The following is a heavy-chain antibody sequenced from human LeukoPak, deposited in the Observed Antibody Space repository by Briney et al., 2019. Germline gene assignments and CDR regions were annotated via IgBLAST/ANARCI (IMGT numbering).Heavy chain of an antibody. CDR3: TRDAVVLLWFGELFHPFDY. D-gene: IGHD3-10*01. Sequence: GGSLRLSCTASGFTFGDYAMSWVRQAPGKGLEWVGFIRSKAYGGTTEYAASVKGRFTISRDDSKSIAYLQMNSLKTEDTAVYYCTRDAVVLLWFGELFHPFDYWGQGTLVTVSS. J-gene: IGHJ4*02. V-gene: IGHV3-49*04. CDR1: GFTFGDYA. CDR2: IRSKAYGGTT.